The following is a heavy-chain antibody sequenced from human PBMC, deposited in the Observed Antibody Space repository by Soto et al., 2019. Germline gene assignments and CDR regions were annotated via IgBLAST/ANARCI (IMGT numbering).Heavy chain of an antibody. CDR2: ISASGGAT. Sequence: GGSLRLSCAASGFTFSSYAMSWVRQAPGKGLEWVSTISASGGATYFADSVKGRFTISRDNSKNTLYLQVNSLRAEDTAVYYRAKGGTYSTSPLNYWGQGTLVTVSS. CDR1: GFTFSSYA. D-gene: IGHD6-6*01. V-gene: IGHV3-23*01. CDR3: AKGGTYSTSPLNY. J-gene: IGHJ4*02.